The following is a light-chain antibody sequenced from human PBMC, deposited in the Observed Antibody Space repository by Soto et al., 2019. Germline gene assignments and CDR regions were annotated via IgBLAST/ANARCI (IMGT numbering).Light chain of an antibody. CDR1: QNIINY. J-gene: IGKJ5*01. Sequence: DIQMTQSPSSLSASVGDRVTITCRASQNIINYLNWYQQKPGKAPQLLIYVASRLESGVPSRFSGSGSGTDFTLTISSLQPEDFATYYCQQSYNAPITFGQGTRPDI. CDR2: VAS. CDR3: QQSYNAPIT. V-gene: IGKV1-39*01.